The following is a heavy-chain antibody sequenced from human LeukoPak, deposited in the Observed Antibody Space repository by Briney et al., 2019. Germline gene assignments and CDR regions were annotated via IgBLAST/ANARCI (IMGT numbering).Heavy chain of an antibody. V-gene: IGHV3-23*01. CDR1: GFTFSSYS. CDR3: AKDPDYYYYYGMDV. J-gene: IGHJ6*02. Sequence: GGSLRLSCAASGFTFSSYSMNWVRQAPGKGLEWVSAISGSGGSTYYADSVKGRFTISRDNSKNTLYLQMNSLRAEDTAVYYCAKDPDYYYYYGMDVWGQGTTVTVSS. CDR2: ISGSGGST.